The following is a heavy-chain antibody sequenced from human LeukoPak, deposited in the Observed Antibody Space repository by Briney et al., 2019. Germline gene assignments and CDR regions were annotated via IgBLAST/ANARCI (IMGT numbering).Heavy chain of an antibody. J-gene: IGHJ6*02. V-gene: IGHV3-7*03. CDR2: INHNGNVN. Sequence: PGVSLRLSCAASGFTFSSYWMNRARQAPGKGLEWVASINHNGNVNYYVDSVKGRFTISRDNAKTSLYLQMSNLRAEDTAVYFCARGGGLDVWGQGATVTVSS. CDR3: ARGGGLDV. D-gene: IGHD3-16*01. CDR1: GFTFSSYW.